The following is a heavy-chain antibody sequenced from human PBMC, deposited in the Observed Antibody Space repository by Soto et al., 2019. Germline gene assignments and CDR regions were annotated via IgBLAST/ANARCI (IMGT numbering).Heavy chain of an antibody. Sequence: SVXGSLKSSVGTFSIYASIWGLQAPGQGLDWMGGIIPIFGTANYAQKFQGRVTITADESTSTAYMELSSLRSEDTDVYYCARVNSDFWSAKTKTQNWFEHWGQGTLV. CDR1: VGTFSIYA. V-gene: IGHV1-69*01. CDR2: IIPIFGTA. CDR3: ARVNSDFWSAKTKTQNWFEH. J-gene: IGHJ5*02. D-gene: IGHD3-3*01.